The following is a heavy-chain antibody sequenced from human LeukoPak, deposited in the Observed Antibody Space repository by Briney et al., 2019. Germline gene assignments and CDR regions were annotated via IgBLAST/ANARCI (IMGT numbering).Heavy chain of an antibody. CDR2: IKQDGSEK. V-gene: IGHV3-7*01. CDR1: GFTFSNYW. CDR3: AKDPDLIVVVPAASLRSDDY. Sequence: GGSLRLSCTGSGFTFSNYWMSWVRQAPGKGPEWVANIKQDGSEKYYMDSVKGRFTISRDNAKNTLYLQMNSLRAEDTAVYYCAKDPDLIVVVPAASLRSDDYWGQGTLVTVSS. D-gene: IGHD2-2*01. J-gene: IGHJ4*02.